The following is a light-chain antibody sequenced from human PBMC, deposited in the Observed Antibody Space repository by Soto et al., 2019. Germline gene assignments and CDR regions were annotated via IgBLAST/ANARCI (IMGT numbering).Light chain of an antibody. CDR2: GAS. CDR3: QQYNNWLALT. V-gene: IGKV3-15*01. Sequence: EIVMTQSPATLSVSPGERATLSCRASQSVSSNLAWYQQKPGQAPRLLIYGASTRATGIPARFSGSGSGTEFTLNISILQSEDFAVYYCQQYNNWLALTFGGGTKVEIK. CDR1: QSVSSN. J-gene: IGKJ4*01.